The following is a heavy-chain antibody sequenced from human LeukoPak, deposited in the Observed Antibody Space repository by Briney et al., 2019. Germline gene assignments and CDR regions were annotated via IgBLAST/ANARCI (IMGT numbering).Heavy chain of an antibody. V-gene: IGHV3-23*01. J-gene: IGHJ4*02. CDR1: GFTFSTYS. D-gene: IGHD5-24*01. CDR2: IGGSGSFI. Sequence: GGSLRLSCAGSGFTFSTYSIKWVRQAPGKGLEWVAHIGGSGSFIYYADSVKGRFTISRDNSKNTLYLQMNSLRAEDTAVYYCAKSPQRWLQFPLDYWGQGTLVTVSS. CDR3: AKSPQRWLQFPLDY.